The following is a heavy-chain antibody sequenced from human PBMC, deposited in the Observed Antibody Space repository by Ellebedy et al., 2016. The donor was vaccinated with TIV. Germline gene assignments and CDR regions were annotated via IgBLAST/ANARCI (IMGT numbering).Heavy chain of an antibody. CDR2: IWYDGSNK. V-gene: IGHV3-33*01. D-gene: IGHD3-10*01. CDR1: GFTFSSYG. CDR3: ARLLGEMGYYYAMDV. J-gene: IGHJ6*02. Sequence: PGGSLRLSCAASGFTFSSYGMHRVRQAPGKGLEWVAVIWYDGSNKYYADSVKGRFTISRDNSKNTLYLQMNSLRAEDTAVYYCARLLGEMGYYYAMDVWGQGTTVTVSS.